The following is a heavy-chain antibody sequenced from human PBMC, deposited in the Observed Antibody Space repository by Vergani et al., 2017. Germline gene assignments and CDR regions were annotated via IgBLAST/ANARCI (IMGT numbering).Heavy chain of an antibody. CDR2: ISGIGGST. V-gene: IGHV3-23*04. CDR1: GFTFSSYA. J-gene: IGHJ3*02. Sequence: EVQLVESGGGLVQPGGSLRLSCAASGFTFSSYAMSWVRQAPGKGLEWVSAISGIGGSTYYADSVKGRFTISRDNSKNTLYLQMNSLRAEDTAVYYCAKGAARYSSGWYKDAFDIWGQGTMVTVSS. CDR3: AKGAARYSSGWYKDAFDI. D-gene: IGHD6-19*01.